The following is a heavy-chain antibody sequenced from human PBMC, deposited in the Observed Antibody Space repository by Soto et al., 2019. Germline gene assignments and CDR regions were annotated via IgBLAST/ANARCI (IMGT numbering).Heavy chain of an antibody. Sequence: ASVKVSCKASGYTFTSYGISWVRQAPGQGLEWMGWMNANSGNTGYAQKFQGRVTMTTNTSISTAYMELSSLRSEDTAVYYCASAGAYCHSSWYQEGCVGHMDVWGKGTTVTVSS. J-gene: IGHJ6*03. CDR2: MNANSGNT. V-gene: IGHV1-8*02. CDR3: ASAGAYCHSSWYQEGCVGHMDV. D-gene: IGHD6-13*01. CDR1: GYTFTSYG.